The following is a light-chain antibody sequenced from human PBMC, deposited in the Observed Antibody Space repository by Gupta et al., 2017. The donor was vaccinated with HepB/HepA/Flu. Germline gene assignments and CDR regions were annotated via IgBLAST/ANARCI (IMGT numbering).Light chain of an antibody. J-gene: IGKJ1*01. CDR3: QQYNSYWRT. CDR2: KAS. Sequence: DIQMTQSPSTLSASVGDRVTITCRASQSISSWLAWYQQKPGKAPKLLIYKASSLESGVPSRFSGSGSGTEFTLTISILQPDDFATYYCQQYNSYWRTFGQGTKVEIK. CDR1: QSISSW. V-gene: IGKV1-5*03.